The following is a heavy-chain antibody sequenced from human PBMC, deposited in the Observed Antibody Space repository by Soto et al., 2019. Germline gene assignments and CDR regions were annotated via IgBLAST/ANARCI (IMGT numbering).Heavy chain of an antibody. Sequence: GESLKISCKASGYSFTRYWIGWVRQMPGKGLEWMGIIYPGDSDTRYSPSFQGQVTISADKSISTAYLQWTSLNASDTAIYYCATRPTKVRGYNYGYWGYFDYWGQGTLVTVSS. D-gene: IGHD5-18*01. V-gene: IGHV5-51*01. CDR1: GYSFTRYW. CDR2: IYPGDSDT. J-gene: IGHJ4*02. CDR3: ATRPTKVRGYNYGYWGYFDY.